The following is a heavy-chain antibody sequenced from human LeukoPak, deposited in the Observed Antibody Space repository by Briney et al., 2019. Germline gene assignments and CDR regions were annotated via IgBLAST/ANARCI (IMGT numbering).Heavy chain of an antibody. Sequence: ASVKVSCKASGYTFTGYYMHWVRQAPGLGLEWMGWINPNSGGTNYAQKFQGRVTMTRGTSISTAYMELSRLRSDDTAVYYCARASGWYELFDYWGQGTLVTVSS. CDR1: GYTFTGYY. CDR2: INPNSGGT. D-gene: IGHD6-19*01. J-gene: IGHJ4*02. V-gene: IGHV1-2*02. CDR3: ARASGWYELFDY.